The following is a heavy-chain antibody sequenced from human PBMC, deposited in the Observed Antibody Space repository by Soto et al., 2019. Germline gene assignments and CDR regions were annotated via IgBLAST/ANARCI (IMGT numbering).Heavy chain of an antibody. CDR1: GGSISSTDHY. V-gene: IGHV4-39*02. CDR2: IYFAGST. J-gene: IGHJ4*02. Sequence: HLQLQESGPGLVKASETLSLTCTVSGGSISSTDHYWGWVRQPPGKGLEWLGSIYFAGSTFHNPALKSRATISVDTSRNQFSLRLTTVTASDTAVYYCATEMGATQGPFDNWGQGTLVTVSS. D-gene: IGHD1-26*01. CDR3: ATEMGATQGPFDN.